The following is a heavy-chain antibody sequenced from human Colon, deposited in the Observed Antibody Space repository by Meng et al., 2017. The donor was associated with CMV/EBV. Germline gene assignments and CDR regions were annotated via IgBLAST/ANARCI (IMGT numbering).Heavy chain of an antibody. J-gene: IGHJ4*02. D-gene: IGHD4-17*01. CDR1: GFTLKTYM. V-gene: IGHV3-21*06. CDR3: ARVEGSVTSPLDY. Sequence: GESLKISCVASGFTLKTYMMTWVRQAPGKGLEWVSSISSRKSHIYYADSVKGRFTISRDDAQNSLSLQMNSLRAEDSAVYYCARVEGSVTSPLDYWGQGTLVTVSS. CDR2: ISSRKSHI.